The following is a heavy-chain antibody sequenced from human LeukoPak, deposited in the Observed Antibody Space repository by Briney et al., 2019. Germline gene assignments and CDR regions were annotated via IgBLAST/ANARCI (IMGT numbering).Heavy chain of an antibody. CDR3: ARDGGSGSATDDAFDI. J-gene: IGHJ3*02. D-gene: IGHD1-26*01. CDR2: ISAYNGNT. Sequence: GAPVKVSCKASGYTFTSYGISWVRQAPGQGLEGMGWISAYNGNTDYAHKLQGRVTMTTDTATSTAYMERRSLRSDDTAVYYCARDGGSGSATDDAFDIWGQGTMVTVSS. V-gene: IGHV1-18*01. CDR1: GYTFTSYG.